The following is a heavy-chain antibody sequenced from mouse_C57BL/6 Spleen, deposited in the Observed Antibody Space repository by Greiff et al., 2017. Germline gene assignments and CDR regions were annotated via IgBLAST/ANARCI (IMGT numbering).Heavy chain of an antibody. CDR2: IDPSDSYT. CDR3: LVVARAMDY. D-gene: IGHD1-1*01. CDR1: GYTFTSYW. J-gene: IGHJ4*01. V-gene: IGHV1-69*01. Sequence: QVQLQQPGAELVMPGASVKLSCKASGYTFTSYWMHWVKQRPGQGLEWIGEIDPSDSYTNYNQKFQGKSTLTLDKSSSTAYMPLSSLTSEDSAVYYCLVVARAMDYWGQGTSVTVSS.